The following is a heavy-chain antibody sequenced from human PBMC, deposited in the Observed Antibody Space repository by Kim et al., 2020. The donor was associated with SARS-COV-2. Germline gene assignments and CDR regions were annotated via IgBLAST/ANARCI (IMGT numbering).Heavy chain of an antibody. CDR2: IIPILGIA. Sequence: SVKVSCKASGGTFSSYAISWVRQAPGQGLEWMGRIIPILGIANYAQKFQGRVTITADKSTSTAYMELSSLRSEDTAVYYCARTTYYYDSSGYYIDYWGQGTLVTVSS. D-gene: IGHD3-22*01. CDR1: GGTFSSYA. J-gene: IGHJ4*02. V-gene: IGHV1-69*04. CDR3: ARTTYYYDSSGYYIDY.